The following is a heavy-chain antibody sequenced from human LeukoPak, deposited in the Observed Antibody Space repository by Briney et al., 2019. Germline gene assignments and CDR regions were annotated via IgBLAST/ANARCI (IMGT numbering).Heavy chain of an antibody. V-gene: IGHV3-23*01. D-gene: IGHD3-9*01. CDR3: AKDPVLRYFGWLFNWFDP. CDR1: GFTFSSYE. CDR2: ISGSGGST. J-gene: IGHJ5*02. Sequence: GGSLRLSCAASGFTFSSYEMNWVRQAPGKGLEWVSAISGSGGSTYYADSVKGRFTISRDNSKNTLYLQMNSLRAEDTAVYYCAKDPVLRYFGWLFNWFDPWGQGTLVTVSS.